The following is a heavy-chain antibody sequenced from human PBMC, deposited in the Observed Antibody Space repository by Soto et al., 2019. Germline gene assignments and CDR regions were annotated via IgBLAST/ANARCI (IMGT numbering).Heavy chain of an antibody. CDR3: AKEWGRYCSGGSCYLFDY. V-gene: IGHV3-30*18. CDR1: GFTFSSYV. D-gene: IGHD2-15*01. CDR2: ISYDGSNK. Sequence: QVQLVESGGGVVQPGRSLRLSCAASGFTFSSYVMHWVRQAPGKGLEWVAKISYDGSNKYYADSVKGRFTISRDNSKNTXXLQMNSLRAEDTALYYCAKEWGRYCSGGSCYLFDYWGQGTLVTVSS. J-gene: IGHJ4*02.